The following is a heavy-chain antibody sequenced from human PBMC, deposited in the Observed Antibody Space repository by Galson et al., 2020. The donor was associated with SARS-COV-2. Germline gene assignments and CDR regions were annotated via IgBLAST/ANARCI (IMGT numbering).Heavy chain of an antibody. CDR2: LNHRGST. D-gene: IGHD2-2*01. CDR1: GGYFKNYY. Sequence: SETLSLTCAVYGGYFKNYYWTWIRQSPGKGLQWIGELNHRGSTNNDPSLQGRVAMSVDTSKNQFSLRLSSVTAADTAVYYCVRGAEERRIIVVVPYYYTYMDVWGGGTAVTVSS. J-gene: IGHJ6*03. CDR3: VRGAEERRIIVVVPYYYTYMDV. V-gene: IGHV4-34*01.